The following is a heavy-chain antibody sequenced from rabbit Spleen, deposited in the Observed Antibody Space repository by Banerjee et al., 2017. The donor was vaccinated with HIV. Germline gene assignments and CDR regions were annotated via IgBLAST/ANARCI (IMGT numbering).Heavy chain of an antibody. CDR1: GFSFSSSYY. J-gene: IGHJ6*01. CDR3: ARDGAGGSYFAL. CDR2: IYAGSSGST. D-gene: IGHD8-1*01. V-gene: IGHV1S40*01. Sequence: QSLEESGGDLVKPGASLTRTCTASGFSFSSSYYMCWVRQAPGKGLECIACIYAGSSGSTWYASWAKGRFTISKTSSPTVTLRMASLTAADTATYFCARDGAGGSYFALWGPGTLVTVS.